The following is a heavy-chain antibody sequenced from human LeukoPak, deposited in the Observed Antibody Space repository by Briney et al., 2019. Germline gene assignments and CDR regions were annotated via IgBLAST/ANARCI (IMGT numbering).Heavy chain of an antibody. CDR2: IYHSGST. V-gene: IGHV4-4*02. D-gene: IGHD6-19*01. Sequence: SGTLSLTCAVSGGSISSSNWWSWVRQPPGKGLEWIGEIYHSGSTNYNPSLKSRVTISVDKSKNQFSLKLRSVTAADTAVYYCATYSSDWYFGVDSWGQGTLVTVSS. CDR3: ATYSSDWYFGVDS. CDR1: GGSISSSNW. J-gene: IGHJ5*01.